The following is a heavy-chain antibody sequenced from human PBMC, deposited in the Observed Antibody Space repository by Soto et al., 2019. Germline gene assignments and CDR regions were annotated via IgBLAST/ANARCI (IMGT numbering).Heavy chain of an antibody. J-gene: IGHJ4*02. D-gene: IGHD3-10*01. CDR2: INPNSGGT. V-gene: IGHV1-2*04. Sequence: QVQLVQSGAEVKKPGASVKVSCKASGYTFTGYYMHWVRQAPGQGLEWMGWINPNSGGTNYAQKFQGWVTMTRDTSISTAYMELSRLRSDDTAVYYCARNYYGSGSYHAPLDYWGQVTLVTVSS. CDR1: GYTFTGYY. CDR3: ARNYYGSGSYHAPLDY.